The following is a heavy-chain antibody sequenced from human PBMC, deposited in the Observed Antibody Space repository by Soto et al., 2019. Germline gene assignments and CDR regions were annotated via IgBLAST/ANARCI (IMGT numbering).Heavy chain of an antibody. CDR1: GFTFSSYG. V-gene: IGHV3-33*01. CDR2: IWYDGSNK. J-gene: IGHJ2*01. CDR3: ARDKEEVVVVAAPSGYFDL. Sequence: QVQLVESGGGVVQPGRSLRLSCAASGFTFSSYGMHWVRQAPGKGLEWVAVIWYDGSNKYYADSVKGRFTISRDNSKNTLYLQMISLRAEDTAVYYCARDKEEVVVVAAPSGYFDLWGRGTLVTVSS. D-gene: IGHD2-15*01.